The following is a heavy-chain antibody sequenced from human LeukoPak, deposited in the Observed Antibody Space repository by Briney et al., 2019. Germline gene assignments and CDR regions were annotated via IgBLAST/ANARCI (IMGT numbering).Heavy chain of an antibody. Sequence: ASVKVSCKASGYTFTAQYMHWVRQAPGQGLEWMGWINPHSGDTNYAQSFQGRATMTRDTSISTVYMDLSRLRSDDTAVYYCAKDRGPQWWGSFDYWGQGTLVTVSS. CDR1: GYTFTAQY. D-gene: IGHD3-16*01. CDR2: INPHSGDT. CDR3: AKDRGPQWWGSFDY. J-gene: IGHJ4*02. V-gene: IGHV1-2*02.